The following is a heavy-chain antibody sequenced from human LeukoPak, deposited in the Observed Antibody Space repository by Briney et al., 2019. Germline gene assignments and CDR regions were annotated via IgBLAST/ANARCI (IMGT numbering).Heavy chain of an antibody. J-gene: IGHJ4*02. CDR1: GFTFSSYA. CDR3: AKARYSSGRLTTPVDY. D-gene: IGHD6-19*01. CDR2: ISGSGGST. Sequence: GGSLRLSCAASGFTFSSYAMSWVRQAPGKGLEWVSAISGSGGSTYYADSVKGRFTISRDNSKNTLYLQMNSLRAEDTAVYYCAKARYSSGRLTTPVDYWGQGTLVTVSS. V-gene: IGHV3-23*01.